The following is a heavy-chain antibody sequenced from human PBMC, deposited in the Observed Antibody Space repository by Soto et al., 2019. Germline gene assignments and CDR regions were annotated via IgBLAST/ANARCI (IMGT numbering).Heavy chain of an antibody. V-gene: IGHV4-61*01. CDR1: GGSVSSGIYY. CDR3: ARVGILTGSPGNWFDP. D-gene: IGHD3-9*01. CDR2: IYYSGST. J-gene: IGHJ5*02. Sequence: SETRSRTWTVSGGSVSSGIYYWIWIRQPPGKGLEWIGYIYYSGSTNYNPSLKSRVTISVDTSKNQFSLKLSSVTAADTAVYYCARVGILTGSPGNWFDPWGQGTLVTVSS.